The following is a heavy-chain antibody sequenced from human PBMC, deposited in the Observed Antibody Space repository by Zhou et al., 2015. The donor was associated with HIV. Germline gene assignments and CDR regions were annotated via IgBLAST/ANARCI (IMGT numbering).Heavy chain of an antibody. J-gene: IGHJ3*02. V-gene: IGHV3-74*01. CDR2: ISDDGSNT. CDR3: ARDKDSSSYDAFDI. D-gene: IGHD3-22*01. CDR1: GFSFSSYW. Sequence: EVQLVESGGGWVKPGGSLRLSCAASGFSFSSYWMHWVRQAPGKGLVWVSRISDDGSNTNYADSVKGRCTISRDNSKNTLYLQMNSLRAEDTAVYYCARDKDSSSYDAFDIWGQGTMVTVSS.